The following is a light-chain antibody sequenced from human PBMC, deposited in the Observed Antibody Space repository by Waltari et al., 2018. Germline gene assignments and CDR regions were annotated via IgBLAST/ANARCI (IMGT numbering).Light chain of an antibody. V-gene: IGLV2-14*01. Sequence: QSALTQPASVSGSPGQSITISCTGTSRDVGAYYYVSWSQQHPGPAPKLLIYEVSNRPAGVSNRFSGSKSGNTASLTISGLQAEDEADYYCSSYTRSTTFVFGTGTKVTVL. CDR2: EVS. J-gene: IGLJ1*01. CDR3: SSYTRSTTFV. CDR1: SRDVGAYYY.